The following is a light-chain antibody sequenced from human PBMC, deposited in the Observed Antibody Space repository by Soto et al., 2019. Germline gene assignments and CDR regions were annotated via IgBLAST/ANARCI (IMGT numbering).Light chain of an antibody. Sequence: QSALTQPASVSGSPGQSITISCTGTASDIGTYSYVSWYQQHAGKAPKLIIYEVSHRPSGVSNRFSGSKSGSTASLTISGLQAEDEADYYCCSYAGSFTYVFGTGTKVTVL. V-gene: IGLV2-23*02. J-gene: IGLJ1*01. CDR2: EVS. CDR3: CSYAGSFTYV. CDR1: ASDIGTYSY.